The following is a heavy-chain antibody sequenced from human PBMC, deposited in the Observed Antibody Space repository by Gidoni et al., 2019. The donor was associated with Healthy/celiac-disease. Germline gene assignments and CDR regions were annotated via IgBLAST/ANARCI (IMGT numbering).Heavy chain of an antibody. CDR2: ISYYGSNQ. Sequence: QVQLVESGGGVVQPGRSLSLSCAASGFTFSSYGMHWVRQAPGKGLELVAVISYYGSNQYYADSVKGRFTISRDNSKNTLYLQMNSLRAEDTAGYYCAKDYYSGSYYDRLNFDYWGQGTLVTVSS. CDR1: GFTFSSYG. J-gene: IGHJ4*02. CDR3: AKDYYSGSYYDRLNFDY. D-gene: IGHD1-26*01. V-gene: IGHV3-30*18.